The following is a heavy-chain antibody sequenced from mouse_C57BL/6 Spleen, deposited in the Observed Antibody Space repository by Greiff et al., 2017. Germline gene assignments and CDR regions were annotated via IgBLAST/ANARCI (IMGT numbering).Heavy chain of an antibody. CDR1: GYTFTSYT. CDR2: INPSSGYT. J-gene: IGHJ2*01. Sequence: VQLLESGAELARPGASVKMSCKASGYTFTSYTMHWVKQRPGQGLEWIGYINPSSGYTKYNQKFKDKATLTADKSSSTAYMQLSSLTSEDSAVYYCATYSSDYWGQGTTLTVSS. CDR3: ATYSSDY. D-gene: IGHD3-2*02. V-gene: IGHV1-4*01.